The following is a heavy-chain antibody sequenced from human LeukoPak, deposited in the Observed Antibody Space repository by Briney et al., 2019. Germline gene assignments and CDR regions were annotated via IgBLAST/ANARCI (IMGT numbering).Heavy chain of an antibody. V-gene: IGHV4-34*01. CDR2: INHSGST. CDR3: ARTPGYSRSYRY. Sequence: PSETLSLTCAVDGGSFSGYYWSWIRQPPGKGLEWIGEINHSGSTNYNPSLKSRVTISVDTSKNQFSLKLTSVTAADMAVYYCARTPGYSRSYRYWGQGTLVTVSS. J-gene: IGHJ4*02. D-gene: IGHD6-6*01. CDR1: GGSFSGYY.